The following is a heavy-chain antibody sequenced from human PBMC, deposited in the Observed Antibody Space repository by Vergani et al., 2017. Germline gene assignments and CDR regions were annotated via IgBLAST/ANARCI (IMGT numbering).Heavy chain of an antibody. Sequence: QVQLVQSGAEVKKPGASVKVSCKASGYTFTDYFMHWVRQAPGQGLEWMGWSNPNSGGTNYAQKFQGRGTMTRDTSISTAYMELSNLRADDTAVDYCARVVTSSNRDYFDYWGQGTLVTVSS. D-gene: IGHD2-2*01. CDR1: GYTFTDYF. J-gene: IGHJ4*02. V-gene: IGHV1-2*02. CDR2: SNPNSGGT. CDR3: ARVVTSSNRDYFDY.